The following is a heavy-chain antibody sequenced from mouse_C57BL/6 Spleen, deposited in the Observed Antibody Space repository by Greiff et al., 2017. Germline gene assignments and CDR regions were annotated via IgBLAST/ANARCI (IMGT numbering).Heavy chain of an antibody. CDR2: IYPGSGST. Sequence: QVQLQQPGAELVKPGASVKMSCKASGYTFTSYWITWVKQRPGQGLEWIGDIYPGSGSTNYNEKFKGKATLTVDTSSSTAYMQLSSLTSEDSAVYYCARRNYDYDWFAYWGQGTLVTVSA. CDR3: ARRNYDYDWFAY. V-gene: IGHV1-55*01. J-gene: IGHJ3*01. CDR1: GYTFTSYW. D-gene: IGHD2-4*01.